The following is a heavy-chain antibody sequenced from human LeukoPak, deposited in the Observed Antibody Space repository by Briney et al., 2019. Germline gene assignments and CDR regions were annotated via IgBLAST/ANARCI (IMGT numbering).Heavy chain of an antibody. D-gene: IGHD6-19*01. CDR2: INHSGST. V-gene: IGHV4-34*01. J-gene: IGHJ5*02. CDR1: GGSISSYY. CDR3: ARSHLLLAVAGTGWFDP. Sequence: PSETLSLTCTVSGGSISSYYWSWIRQPPGKGLEWIGEINHSGSTNYNPSLKSRVTISVDTSKNQFSLKLSSVTAADTAVYYCARSHLLLAVAGTGWFDPWGQGTLVTVSS.